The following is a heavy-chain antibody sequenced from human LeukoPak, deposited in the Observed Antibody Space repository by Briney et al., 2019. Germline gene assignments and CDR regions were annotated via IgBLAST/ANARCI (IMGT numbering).Heavy chain of an antibody. CDR3: ARDRRFYGSGSYAIDY. J-gene: IGHJ4*02. Sequence: ASVKVSCKASGGTFSSYAISWVRQAPGQGLEWMGRIITILGIANYAQKFQGKVTITADKSTSTAFMELSSLRSEDTAVYYCARDRRFYGSGSYAIDYWGQGTLVTVSS. V-gene: IGHV1-69*04. CDR1: GGTFSSYA. D-gene: IGHD3-10*01. CDR2: IITILGIA.